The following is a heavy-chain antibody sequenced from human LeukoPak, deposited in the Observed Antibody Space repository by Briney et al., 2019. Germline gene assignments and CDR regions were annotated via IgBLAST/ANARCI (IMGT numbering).Heavy chain of an antibody. J-gene: IGHJ3*02. CDR1: GGPLNGYY. Sequence: PSETLSFTCDVLGGPLNGYYWNWIRQSPEKGLEGIGETIQSGTTNYNQSLKSRATIAVDMSKNQFSLKLSSVTAADTAMYYCATLKPFCFTPTCYLNAFDIWGPGTLVTVSS. V-gene: IGHV4-34*12. D-gene: IGHD2-15*01. CDR2: TIQSGTT. CDR3: ATLKPFCFTPTCYLNAFDI.